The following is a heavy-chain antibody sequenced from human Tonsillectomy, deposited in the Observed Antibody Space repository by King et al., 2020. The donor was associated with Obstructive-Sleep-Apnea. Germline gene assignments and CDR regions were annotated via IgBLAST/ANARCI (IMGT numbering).Heavy chain of an antibody. CDR3: ARGGGRVDY. J-gene: IGHJ4*02. CDR1: GGSISSYY. D-gene: IGHD1-26*01. Sequence: QLQESGPGLVKPSETLSLTCTVSGGSISSYYWSWIRQPPGKGLEWIGYIYYSGSTNYNPSLKSRVTISVDTSKNQFSLQLSSVTAADTAVYYCARGGGRVDYWGQGTLVTVSS. V-gene: IGHV4-59*01. CDR2: IYYSGST.